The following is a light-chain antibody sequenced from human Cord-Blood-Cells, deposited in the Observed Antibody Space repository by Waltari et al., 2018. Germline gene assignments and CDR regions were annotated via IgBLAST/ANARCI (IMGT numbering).Light chain of an antibody. Sequence: SSELTQDPAVSVALGQTVRITCQGDSLRSYYASWNQQKPGQAPVLVIYGKNNRPSGIPDRFSSSSSGNTASLTITGAQAEDEADYYCNSRDSSGNHLVFGGGTKLTVL. CDR2: GKN. V-gene: IGLV3-19*01. CDR1: SLRSYY. J-gene: IGLJ3*02. CDR3: NSRDSSGNHLV.